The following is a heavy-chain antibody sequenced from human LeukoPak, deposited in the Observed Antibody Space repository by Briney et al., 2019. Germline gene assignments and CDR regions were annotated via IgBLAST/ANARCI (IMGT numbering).Heavy chain of an antibody. CDR1: GFTFSSYW. CDR3: ARGRGYSYGLDY. V-gene: IGHV3-74*01. Sequence: GGSLRLSCAASGFTFSSYWMHWVRQAPGKGLVWVSRINSDGSSTSYADSVKGRFTISRDNSKNTLYLQMNSLRAEDTAVYYCARGRGYSYGLDYWGQGTLVTVSS. D-gene: IGHD5-18*01. J-gene: IGHJ4*02. CDR2: INSDGSST.